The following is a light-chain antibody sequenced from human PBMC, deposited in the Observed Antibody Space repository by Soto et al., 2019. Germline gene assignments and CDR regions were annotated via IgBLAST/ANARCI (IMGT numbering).Light chain of an antibody. CDR1: QGISTY. J-gene: IGKJ4*01. CDR2: AAS. CDR3: QKYNSAPLT. Sequence: DIQMTQSPSSLSASVGGRVTITCRASQGISTYLAWYQQKPGKVPKLLIYAASTLQSGVPSRFSGSGSGTEFTLTISSQQPEDVATYYCQKYNSAPLTFGGGTKVEIK. V-gene: IGKV1-27*01.